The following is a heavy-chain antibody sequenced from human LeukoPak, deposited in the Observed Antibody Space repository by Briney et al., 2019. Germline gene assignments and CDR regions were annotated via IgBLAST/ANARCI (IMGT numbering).Heavy chain of an antibody. D-gene: IGHD3-10*01. Sequence: ASVKVSCRASGYTFTSYGISWVRQAPGQGLEWMGWISAYNGKTNYAQKLQGRVTMTADTSTSTAYMELRSLRSDDTAVYYCARVPGSFITMVRGVWCTFDYWRQGTLVTVSS. J-gene: IGHJ4*02. CDR3: ARVPGSFITMVRGVWCTFDY. CDR1: GYTFTSYG. V-gene: IGHV1-18*04. CDR2: ISAYNGKT.